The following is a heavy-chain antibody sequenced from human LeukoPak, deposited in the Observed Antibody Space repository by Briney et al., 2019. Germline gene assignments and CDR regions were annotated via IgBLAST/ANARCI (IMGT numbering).Heavy chain of an antibody. CDR1: GFTFSSYG. J-gene: IGHJ4*02. D-gene: IGHD6-13*01. CDR2: IWYDGSNK. Sequence: GRSLRRSCAASGFTFSSYGMHWVRQAPGKGLEWVAVIWYDGSNKYYADSVKGRFTISRDNSKNTLYLQRNSLRAEDTAVYYCVRDNPRQQGFAYWGQGTLVTVSS. CDR3: VRDNPRQQGFAY. V-gene: IGHV3-33*01.